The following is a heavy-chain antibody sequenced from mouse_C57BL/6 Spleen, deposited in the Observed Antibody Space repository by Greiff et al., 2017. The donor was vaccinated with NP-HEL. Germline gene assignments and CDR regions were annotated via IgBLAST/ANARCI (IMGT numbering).Heavy chain of an antibody. Sequence: VKLMESGAELVRPGASVKLSCKASGYTFTDYYINWVKQRPGQGLEWIARIYPGSGNTYYNEKFKGKATLTAEKSSSTAYMQLSSLTSEDSAVYFCARFSSYWYFDVWGTGTTVTVSS. V-gene: IGHV1-76*01. CDR1: GYTFTDYY. CDR2: IYPGSGNT. D-gene: IGHD1-1*01. CDR3: ARFSSYWYFDV. J-gene: IGHJ1*03.